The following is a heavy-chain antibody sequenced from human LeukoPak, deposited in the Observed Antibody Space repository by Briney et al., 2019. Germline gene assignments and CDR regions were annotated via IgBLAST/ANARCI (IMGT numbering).Heavy chain of an antibody. CDR1: GFTVSSNS. J-gene: IGHJ4*02. D-gene: IGHD1-26*01. CDR2: IYSDNT. CDR3: AKVKYSGNLRYFDY. Sequence: GGSLRLSCTVSGFTVSSNSMSWVRQAPGKGLEWVSFIYSDNTHYSDSVKGRFTISRDNSKNTLFLQMNSLRDEDTAVYYCAKVKYSGNLRYFDYWGQGTLVTVSS. V-gene: IGHV3-53*01.